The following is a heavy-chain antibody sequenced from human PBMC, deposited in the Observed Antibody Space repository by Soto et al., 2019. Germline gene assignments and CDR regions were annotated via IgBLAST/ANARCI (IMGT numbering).Heavy chain of an antibody. CDR1: GFTFSNAW. CDR2: IKSKTDGGTT. CDR3: TTEASITMVRGAFDI. Sequence: PGGSLRLSCAASGFTFSNAWMKWVRQAPGKGLEWVGRIKSKTDGGTTDYAAPVKGRFTISSDDSKNTLYLQMNSLKTEDTAVYYCTTEASITMVRGAFDIWGQGTMVTVS. V-gene: IGHV3-15*07. J-gene: IGHJ3*02. D-gene: IGHD3-10*01.